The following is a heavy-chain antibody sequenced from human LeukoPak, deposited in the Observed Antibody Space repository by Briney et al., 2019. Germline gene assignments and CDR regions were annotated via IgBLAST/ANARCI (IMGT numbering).Heavy chain of an antibody. CDR2: INPDTDFT. Sequence: ASVKVSCKTSGYRFTDDYIHWVRQAPGQGLEWMGWINPDTDFTNYAPKFRGRVIMTRDTSISTAYMEARRLTFDDTAIYYCAPTSEAYTSNWSVWGQGTLVTVSP. J-gene: IGHJ4*02. D-gene: IGHD3-16*01. V-gene: IGHV1-2*02. CDR3: APTSEAYTSNWSV. CDR1: GYRFTDDY.